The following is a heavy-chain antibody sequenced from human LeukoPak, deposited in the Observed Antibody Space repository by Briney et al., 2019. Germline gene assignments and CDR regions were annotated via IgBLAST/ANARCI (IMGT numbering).Heavy chain of an antibody. V-gene: IGHV3-15*01. CDR3: TTYSSGSCHF. CDR1: GITFRNAW. J-gene: IGHJ4*02. Sequence: PGGSLRLSCAASGITFRNAWMTWVRQAPGKGLEWVGRIYRSSNGETTDYGAPVKGRFTMSRDDSKNTLYLQMNSLKTEDTAVYYCTTYSSGSCHFWGQGTLVTVSS. CDR2: IYRSSNGETT. D-gene: IGHD6-19*01.